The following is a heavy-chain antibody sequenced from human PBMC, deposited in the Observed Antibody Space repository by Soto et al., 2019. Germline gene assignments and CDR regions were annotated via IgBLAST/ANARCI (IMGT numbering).Heavy chain of an antibody. Sequence: PSETLSLTCTVSGGSISTYDWSWIRQSPGKGLEWIGCIYYSGSTYYNPALKSRVTISVDTSKNQFSLKLSSVTAADTAVYYCARVVAATSRYFDYWGQGALVTVSS. J-gene: IGHJ4*02. CDR1: GGSISTYD. D-gene: IGHD2-15*01. CDR2: IYYSGST. CDR3: ARVVAATSRYFDY. V-gene: IGHV4-59*01.